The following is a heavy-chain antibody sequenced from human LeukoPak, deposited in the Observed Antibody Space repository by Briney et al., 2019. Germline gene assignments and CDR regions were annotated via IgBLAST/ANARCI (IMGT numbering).Heavy chain of an antibody. D-gene: IGHD3-22*01. CDR3: ARDPSGYPDY. CDR1: GGTFSSYA. J-gene: IGHJ4*02. Sequence: ASVKVSCKASGGTFSSYAISWVRQAPGQGLEWMGWISAYNGNTNYAQKLQGRVTMTTDTSTSTAYMELRSLRSDDTAVYYCARDPSGYPDYWGQGTLVTVSS. V-gene: IGHV1-18*01. CDR2: ISAYNGNT.